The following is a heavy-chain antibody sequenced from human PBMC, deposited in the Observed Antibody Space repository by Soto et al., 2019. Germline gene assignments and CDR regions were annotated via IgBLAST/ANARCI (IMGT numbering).Heavy chain of an antibody. V-gene: IGHV4-30-2*05. CDR3: ARERPDGAGLDP. CDR1: GGSISSGGYS. Sequence: SETLSLTCAVSGGSISSGGYSWSWIRQPPGKGLEWIGYIYHSGSTYYNPSLKSRVTISVDTSKNQFSLKLSSVTAADTAVYYCARERPDGAGLDPWGQGTLVTVSS. J-gene: IGHJ5*02. D-gene: IGHD6-6*01. CDR2: IYHSGST.